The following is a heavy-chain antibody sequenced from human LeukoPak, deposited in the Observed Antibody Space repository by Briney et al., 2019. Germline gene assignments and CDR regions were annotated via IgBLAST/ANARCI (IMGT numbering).Heavy chain of an antibody. CDR2: ISAYNGNT. V-gene: IGHV1-18*01. CDR1: GYTFTSYG. CDR3: ARDRPYSSSWNWFDP. J-gene: IGHJ5*02. D-gene: IGHD6-13*01. Sequence: GASVKVSCKASGYTFTSYGISSVRQAPGQGLEWMGWISAYNGNTNYAQKLQGRVTMTTDTSTSTAYMELRSLRSDDTAVYYCARDRPYSSSWNWFDPWGQGTLVTVSS.